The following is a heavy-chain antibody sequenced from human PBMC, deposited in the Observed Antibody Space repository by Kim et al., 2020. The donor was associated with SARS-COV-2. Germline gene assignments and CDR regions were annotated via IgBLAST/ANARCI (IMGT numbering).Heavy chain of an antibody. CDR2: IYYSGST. CDR1: GGSISSGGYY. V-gene: IGHV4-31*03. J-gene: IGHJ5*02. D-gene: IGHD3-10*01. Sequence: SETLSLTCTVSGGSISSGGYYWSWIRQHPGKGLEWIGYIYYSGSTYYNPSLKSRVTISVDTSKNQFSLKLSSVTAADTAVYYCAREHPGDGVWFDPWGQGTLVTVSS. CDR3: AREHPGDGVWFDP.